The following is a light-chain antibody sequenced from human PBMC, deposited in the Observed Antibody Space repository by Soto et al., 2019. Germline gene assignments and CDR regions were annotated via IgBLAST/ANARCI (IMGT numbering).Light chain of an antibody. V-gene: IGLV7-43*01. CDR1: AGAVTSAYY. J-gene: IGLJ2*01. Sequence: QAVVTQEPSLTVSPGGTVTLTCASSAGAVTSAYYTNWLQQKPGQAPRALIYSTSEKHSWTPARFPGSLLGGKAALTLSAAQPEDEADYYCLLYYGGAQVLFGGGTQLTVL. CDR3: LLYYGGAQVL. CDR2: STS.